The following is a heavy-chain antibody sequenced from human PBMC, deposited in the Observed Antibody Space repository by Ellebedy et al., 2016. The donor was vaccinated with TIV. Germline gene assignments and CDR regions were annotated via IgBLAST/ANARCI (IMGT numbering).Heavy chain of an antibody. CDR2: IWYDGSNK. V-gene: IGHV3-33*06. CDR3: AKHGSSRWAFDS. CDR1: GFTFSNYG. D-gene: IGHD6-13*01. Sequence: GGSLRLSCAASGFTFSNYGMHWVRQAPGKGLEWVAVIWYDGSNKYYADSVKGHCTVSRDNSKNTLYLQMNSLSAEDTAVYYCAKHGSSRWAFDSWGQGTLVTVSS. J-gene: IGHJ5*01.